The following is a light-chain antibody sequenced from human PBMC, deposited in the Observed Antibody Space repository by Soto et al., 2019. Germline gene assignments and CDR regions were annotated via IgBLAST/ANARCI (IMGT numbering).Light chain of an antibody. J-gene: IGKJ1*01. Sequence: DIQMTQSPSSLSASVGDRVTITCRASQTITNYLNWYQQKPGKAPKLLIYAASTLLSGFPSRFSGGGSGKDFTLTIDSLQPEDFATYFCQQSYSSPWTFGQGTKVEI. CDR1: QTITNY. CDR3: QQSYSSPWT. CDR2: AAS. V-gene: IGKV1-39*01.